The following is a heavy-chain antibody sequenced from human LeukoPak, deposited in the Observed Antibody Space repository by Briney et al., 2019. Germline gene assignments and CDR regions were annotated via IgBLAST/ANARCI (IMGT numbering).Heavy chain of an antibody. D-gene: IGHD3-10*01. CDR2: INQSGST. CDR3: ARGLDYYGSGSYRRFDP. CDR1: GGSISSYY. V-gene: IGHV4-34*01. J-gene: IGHJ5*02. Sequence: SETLSLICTVSGGSISSYYWTWIRQSPGKGREGIGEINQSGSTTYRPSLKSRVTISVDTSKNQFSLKLSSVTAADTAVYYCARGLDYYGSGSYRRFDPWGQGTLVTVSS.